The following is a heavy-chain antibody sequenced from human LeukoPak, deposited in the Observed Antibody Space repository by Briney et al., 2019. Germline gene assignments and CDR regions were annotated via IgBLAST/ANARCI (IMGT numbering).Heavy chain of an antibody. Sequence: PGGSLRLSCAASGFTFDDYAMHWVRQAPGKGLEWVSGISWNSGSIGYADSVKGRFTISRDNAKNSLYLQMNSLRAEDTALYYCAKGRDGYNYAFDYWGQGTLVTVSS. CDR1: GFTFDDYA. V-gene: IGHV3-9*01. D-gene: IGHD5-24*01. CDR3: AKGRDGYNYAFDY. CDR2: ISWNSGSI. J-gene: IGHJ4*02.